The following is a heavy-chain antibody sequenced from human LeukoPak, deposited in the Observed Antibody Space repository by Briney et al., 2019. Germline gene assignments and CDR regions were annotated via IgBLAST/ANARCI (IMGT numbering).Heavy chain of an antibody. D-gene: IGHD3-22*01. CDR2: IKRDGSEK. Sequence: GGSLRLSCAASGFTFSSYWMSWVRQAPGKGLEWVANIKRDGSEKYYVDSVKGRFTISRDNAKNSLYLQMNSLRAEDTAVYYCVRSVSGYYRAWGQATLVTVSS. V-gene: IGHV3-7*01. CDR1: GFTFSSYW. CDR3: VRSVSGYYRA. J-gene: IGHJ5*02.